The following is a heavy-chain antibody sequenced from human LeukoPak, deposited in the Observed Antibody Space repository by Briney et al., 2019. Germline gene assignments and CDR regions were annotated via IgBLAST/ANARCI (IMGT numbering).Heavy chain of an antibody. V-gene: IGHV4-30-4*01. D-gene: IGHD3-16*01. CDR2: IYYSGST. CDR1: GGSISSGDYY. Sequence: SETLSLTCTVSGGSISSGDYYWSWIRQPPGKGLEWIGYIYYSGSTYYNPSLKSRVTISVDTSKNQFSLKLSSVTGAGTAVYYCATQKLGRSHALGYWGQGTLVTVSS. CDR3: ATQKLGRSHALGY. J-gene: IGHJ4*02.